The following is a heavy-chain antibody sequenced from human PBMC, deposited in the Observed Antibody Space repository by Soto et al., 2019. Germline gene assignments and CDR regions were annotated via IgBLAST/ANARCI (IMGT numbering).Heavy chain of an antibody. CDR2: IYYSGST. V-gene: IGHV4-31*03. J-gene: IGHJ6*02. CDR1: CGSISSGGYY. D-gene: IGHD3-10*01. Sequence: TLPLPCPVSCGSISSGGYYWSWIRQHPGKGLEGIGYIYYSGSTYYNPSLKSRVTISVETSKNQFSLKPSSVTAADTAVYYCAREKYYYGSGQDVMAVRARGSSVIVSS. CDR3: AREKYYYGSGQDVMAV.